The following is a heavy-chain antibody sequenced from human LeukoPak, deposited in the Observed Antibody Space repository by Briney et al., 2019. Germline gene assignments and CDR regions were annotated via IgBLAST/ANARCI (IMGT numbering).Heavy chain of an antibody. V-gene: IGHV3-74*03. CDR2: ISDDGCIT. CDR1: GFTFSRDW. CDR3: ARRYYETNVYDRHFDH. J-gene: IGHJ4*02. D-gene: IGHD3-22*01. Sequence: PGGSLRLSCAASGFTFSRDWMPWVRHAPGKGPVWVSRISDDGCITTYADSVKGRFTISRDNAKSTMFLQMNSLRAEDTAVYFCARRYYETNVYDRHFDHWGQGILVTVSS.